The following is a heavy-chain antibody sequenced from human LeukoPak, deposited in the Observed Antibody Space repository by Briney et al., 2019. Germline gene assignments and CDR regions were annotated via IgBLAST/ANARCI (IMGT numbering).Heavy chain of an antibody. CDR3: ARDNSVGDNAWWFDP. D-gene: IGHD1-26*01. CDR2: ISAYNGNT. V-gene: IGHV1-18*01. CDR1: GYTFTSYG. J-gene: IGHJ5*02. Sequence: EASVKVSCKASGYTFTSYGISWVRQAPGQGLEWMGWISAYNGNTNYAQKLQGRVTMTRDMFTSTDYMELSSLRSEDTAIYYCARDNSVGDNAWWFDPWGQGTLVTVSS.